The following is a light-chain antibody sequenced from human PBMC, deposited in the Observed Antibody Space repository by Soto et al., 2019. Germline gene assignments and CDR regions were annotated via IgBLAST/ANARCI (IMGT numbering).Light chain of an antibody. V-gene: IGKV3-20*01. J-gene: IGKJ2*01. CDR2: GAS. CDR3: RHYGSSPPYT. Sequence: EIVLTQSPGTLSLSPGESATLSCRASQRVASNHIAWYRQKPGQAPWLLIYGASNRATGIPDRFSGSGSGTDFTLTISRLEAEDSAVYYCRHYGSSPPYTFGQGTKVDIK. CDR1: QRVASNH.